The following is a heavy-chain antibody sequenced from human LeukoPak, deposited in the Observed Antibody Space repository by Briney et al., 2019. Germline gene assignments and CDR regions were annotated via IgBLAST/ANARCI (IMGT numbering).Heavy chain of an antibody. Sequence: GGSLRLSCAASGFTFSSYWMSWVRQAPGKGLEWVANIRQDGSEKYYVDSVKGRFTISRDNAKNSLYLQMNSLRAEDTAVYYCARVSSGGQLVRYYYYGMDVWGQGTTVTVSS. V-gene: IGHV3-7*01. CDR2: IRQDGSEK. CDR3: ARVSSGGQLVRYYYYGMDV. J-gene: IGHJ6*02. D-gene: IGHD6-13*01. CDR1: GFTFSSYW.